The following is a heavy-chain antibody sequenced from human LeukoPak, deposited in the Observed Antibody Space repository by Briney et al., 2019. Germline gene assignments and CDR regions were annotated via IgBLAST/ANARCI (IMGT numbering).Heavy chain of an antibody. V-gene: IGHV3-23*01. CDR1: GFTFSSYY. CDR2: ISGSGGST. CDR3: AHISSSWPDY. Sequence: PGGSLRLSCAASGFTFSSYYLTWVRQAPGKGLEWVSAISGSGGSTYYADSVKGRFTISRDNSKNTLYLQMNSLRAEDTAVYYCAHISSSWPDYWGQGTLVTVSS. J-gene: IGHJ4*02. D-gene: IGHD6-13*01.